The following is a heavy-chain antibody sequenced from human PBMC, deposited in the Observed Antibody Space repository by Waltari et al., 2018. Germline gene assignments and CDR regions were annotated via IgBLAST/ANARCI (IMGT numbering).Heavy chain of an antibody. Sequence: QVQLQESGPGLVKPSQTLSLTCTDSGGSISSGSYYWSWIRQPAGKGLEWIWRIYTSGSTNYNPSRKSRVTISVDTSKNQFSLKLSSVTAADTAVYYCARVHSSGWYYFDYWGQGTLVTVSS. CDR2: IYTSGST. CDR3: ARVHSSGWYYFDY. CDR1: GGSISSGSYY. D-gene: IGHD6-19*01. V-gene: IGHV4-61*02. J-gene: IGHJ4*02.